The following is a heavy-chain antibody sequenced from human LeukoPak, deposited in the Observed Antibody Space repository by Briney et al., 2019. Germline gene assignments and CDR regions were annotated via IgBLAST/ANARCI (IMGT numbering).Heavy chain of an antibody. CDR1: GGSISGTDLY. CDR2: IHSTGNS. J-gene: IGHJ6*02. CDR3: EKDSHLDV. V-gene: IGHV4-39*01. Sequence: SETLSLACTVSGGSISGTDLYWGWIRQLPGKGLEWIGNIHSTGNSFCNPSLKSRVTISVDTSKNQFSLKLSSVTAADTAVYYCEKDSHLDVWGHGTTVTVSS. D-gene: IGHD2-15*01.